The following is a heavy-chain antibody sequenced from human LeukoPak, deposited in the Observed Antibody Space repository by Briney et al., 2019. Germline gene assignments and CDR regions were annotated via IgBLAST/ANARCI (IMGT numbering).Heavy chain of an antibody. CDR1: GYTFSSYY. CDR2: IDPTGGDT. CDR3: ARDFFVGAD. J-gene: IGHJ4*02. D-gene: IGHD1-26*01. V-gene: IGHV1-46*01. Sequence: ASVKVSCKASGYTFSSYYIHWVRLAPGQGLEWMGIIDPTGGDTTYAPKFQDRVTLTRDTSTSTVYLGLSSLRSDDTAVYYCARDFFVGADWGQGTLVTVSS.